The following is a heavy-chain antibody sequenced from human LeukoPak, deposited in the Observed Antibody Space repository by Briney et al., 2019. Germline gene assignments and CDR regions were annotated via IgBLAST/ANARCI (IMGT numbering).Heavy chain of an antibody. CDR2: INHSGST. V-gene: IGHV4-34*01. J-gene: IGHJ4*02. D-gene: IGHD3-3*01. Sequence: SWIRQPPGKGLEWIGEINHSGSTNYNPSLKSRVTISLDTSKSQFSLKVRYVTAADTAVYYCARGLSDSWTGENYWGQGTLVTVSS. CDR3: ARGLSDSWTGENY.